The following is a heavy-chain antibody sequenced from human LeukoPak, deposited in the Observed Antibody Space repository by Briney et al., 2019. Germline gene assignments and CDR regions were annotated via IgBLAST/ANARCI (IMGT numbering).Heavy chain of an antibody. D-gene: IGHD5-12*01. Sequence: AGGSLRLSCAASGFTFSSYSMTWVRQAPGKGLEWVSSISSSSSYIYYADSVKGRFTISRDNAKNSLYLQMNSLRAEDTAVYYCASRIRGYSGYGFDCWGQGTLVTVSS. V-gene: IGHV3-21*01. CDR1: GFTFSSYS. CDR3: ASRIRGYSGYGFDC. CDR2: ISSSSSYI. J-gene: IGHJ4*02.